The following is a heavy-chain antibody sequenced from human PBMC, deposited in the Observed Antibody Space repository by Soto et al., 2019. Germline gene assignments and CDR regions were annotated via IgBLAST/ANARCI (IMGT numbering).Heavy chain of an antibody. D-gene: IGHD3-3*01. Sequence: QVQLVESGGGVVQPGRSLRLSCAASGFTFSDYCMSWIRQAPGKGLEWVSYISSSGNTIYYADSVKGRFTISRDNAKNSLYLQMNSLRAEDTAVYYCARDRVCFGVAVDYWGQGTLVTVSS. V-gene: IGHV3-11*01. CDR1: GFTFSDYC. CDR3: ARDRVCFGVAVDY. CDR2: ISSSGNTI. J-gene: IGHJ4*02.